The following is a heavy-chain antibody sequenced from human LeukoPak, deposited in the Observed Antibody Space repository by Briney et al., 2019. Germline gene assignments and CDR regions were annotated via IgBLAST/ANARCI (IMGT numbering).Heavy chain of an antibody. CDR3: VRKGMVRGVSEIMKPYY. CDR1: GYMFTVYY. J-gene: IGHJ4*02. Sequence: ASVTVSCKAAGYMFTVYYMHWVRQAPGQGREWMGWINPKSGATNYAQNFQGRVTMTRDTSISTAFMELSRLTSDDTAVYYCVRKGMVRGVSEIMKPYYWGQGTLVTVSS. V-gene: IGHV1-2*02. D-gene: IGHD3-10*01. CDR2: INPKSGAT.